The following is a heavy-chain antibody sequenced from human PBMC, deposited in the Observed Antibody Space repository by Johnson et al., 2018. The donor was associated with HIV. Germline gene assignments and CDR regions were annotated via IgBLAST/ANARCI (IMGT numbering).Heavy chain of an antibody. D-gene: IGHD3-22*01. Sequence: VKGRFTISRENAKNSLYLQMNSLRAGDTAVYYCARVSSGGAFDIWGQGTMVTVSS. V-gene: IGHV3-13*01. J-gene: IGHJ3*02. CDR3: ARVSSGGAFDI.